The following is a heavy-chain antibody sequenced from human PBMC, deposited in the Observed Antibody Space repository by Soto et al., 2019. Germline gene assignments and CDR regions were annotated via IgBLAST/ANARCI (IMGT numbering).Heavy chain of an antibody. V-gene: IGHV3-33*01. CDR1: GFTFSSYG. CDR3: ASSSSWP. J-gene: IGHJ5*02. Sequence: QVQLVESGGGVVQPGRSLRLSCAASGFTFSSYGMHWVRQAPGKGLEWVAVIWYDGSNKYYADSVKGRFTISRDNSKNTLDLQMNSRRAEDTAVYYCASSSSWPWGQVTLVTVSS. CDR2: IWYDGSNK. D-gene: IGHD6-13*01.